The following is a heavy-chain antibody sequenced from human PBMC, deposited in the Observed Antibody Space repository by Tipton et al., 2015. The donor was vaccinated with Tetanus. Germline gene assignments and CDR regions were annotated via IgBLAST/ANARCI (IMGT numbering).Heavy chain of an antibody. D-gene: IGHD3-10*01. Sequence: TLSLTCTVSGGSVRSGDYQWNWIRQPPGKGLEWLAYISYSGSTNSNYALKSRITISRDTSKNQISLKLTSVTAADTAVYYCARADYNLSKKGPFDSWGQGTLVLVSS. CDR3: ARADYNLSKKGPFDS. V-gene: IGHV4-61*08. CDR1: GGSVRSGDYQ. J-gene: IGHJ4*02. CDR2: ISYSGST.